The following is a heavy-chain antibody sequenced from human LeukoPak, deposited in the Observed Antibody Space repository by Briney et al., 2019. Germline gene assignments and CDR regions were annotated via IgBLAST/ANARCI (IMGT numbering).Heavy chain of an antibody. Sequence: GGSLRLSCAASGFTFSTYNMNWVRQAPGKGLEWVSSITSSSSYIYYADSVKGRFTISRDNAKNSPYLQMNSLRAEDTAVYYCVRRYMATSAEDFDYWGQEPWSPSPQ. V-gene: IGHV3-21*01. CDR2: ITSSSSYI. J-gene: IGHJ4*01. CDR1: GFTFSTYN. D-gene: IGHD5-24*01. CDR3: VRRYMATSAEDFDY.